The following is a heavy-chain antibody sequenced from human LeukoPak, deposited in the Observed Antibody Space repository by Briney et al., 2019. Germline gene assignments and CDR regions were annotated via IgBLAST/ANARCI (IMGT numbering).Heavy chain of an antibody. Sequence: GGSLRLSCAASGFSFSNYWMNWVRQAPGKGLEWVANIKQDGSEKYYVDSVKGRFTISRDNAKISLYLQMNSLRAEDTAVYYCARARDSSSWFSSDYWGLGTLVTVSS. V-gene: IGHV3-7*04. CDR2: IKQDGSEK. CDR3: ARARDSSSWFSSDY. CDR1: GFSFSNYW. J-gene: IGHJ4*02. D-gene: IGHD6-13*01.